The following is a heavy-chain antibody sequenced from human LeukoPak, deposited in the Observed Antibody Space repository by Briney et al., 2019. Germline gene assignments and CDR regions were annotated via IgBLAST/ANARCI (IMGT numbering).Heavy chain of an antibody. Sequence: ASVKVSCKVPGYTLTELSMHWVRQAPGKGLEWMGGFDPEDGETIYAQKFQGRVTMTEDTSTDTAYMELSSLRSEDTAVYYCATLGVAGTGNAFDIWGQGTMVTVSS. CDR1: GYTLTELS. D-gene: IGHD6-19*01. V-gene: IGHV1-24*01. CDR3: ATLGVAGTGNAFDI. CDR2: FDPEDGET. J-gene: IGHJ3*02.